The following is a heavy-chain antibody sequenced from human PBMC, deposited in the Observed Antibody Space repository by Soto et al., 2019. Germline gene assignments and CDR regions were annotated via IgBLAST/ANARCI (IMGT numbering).Heavy chain of an antibody. D-gene: IGHD2-2*01. J-gene: IGHJ5*02. CDR3: AGEPAAATAPDWFDP. V-gene: IGHV1-18*01. CDR1: GYTFTSYG. CDR2: ISAYNGKT. Sequence: QVQLVQSGAEVKKPGASVKVSCKASGYTFTSYGISWVRQAPGQGLECMGWISAYNGKTNYAQKLQGRVTMTPDTSSSKADMELRSLRSDDTAVYYCAGEPAAATAPDWFDPWGQGTLVTFSS.